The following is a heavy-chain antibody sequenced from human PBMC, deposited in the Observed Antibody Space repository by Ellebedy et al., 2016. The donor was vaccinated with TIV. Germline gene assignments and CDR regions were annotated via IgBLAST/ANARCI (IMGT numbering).Heavy chain of an antibody. V-gene: IGHV4-34*01. CDR3: ASGAGRGSYYYYYMDV. Sequence: MPSETLSLTCAAYGGSFSGYYWSWIRQPPGKGLEWIGEINHSGSTNYNPSLTSRVTISVDTSKNQSSLKLRPVTAAETAVYYCASGAGRGSYYYYYMDVWGKGTTVTVSS. J-gene: IGHJ6*03. CDR2: INHSGST. D-gene: IGHD3-16*01. CDR1: GGSFSGYY.